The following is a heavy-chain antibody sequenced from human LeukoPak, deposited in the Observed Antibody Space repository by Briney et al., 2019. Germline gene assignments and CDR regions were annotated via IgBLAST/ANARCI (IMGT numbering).Heavy chain of an antibody. D-gene: IGHD6-19*01. CDR3: ARTEAVAGNFDY. CDR2: IYTSGST. J-gene: IGHJ4*02. Sequence: SETLSLTCTVSGGSISSYYGSCIRQPAGKGLEWIGRIYTSGSTNYNPSLKSRVTMSVDTYKNKFSLKLSSVTAAETAVYYCARTEAVAGNFDYWGQGTLVTVSS. CDR1: GGSISSYY. V-gene: IGHV4-4*07.